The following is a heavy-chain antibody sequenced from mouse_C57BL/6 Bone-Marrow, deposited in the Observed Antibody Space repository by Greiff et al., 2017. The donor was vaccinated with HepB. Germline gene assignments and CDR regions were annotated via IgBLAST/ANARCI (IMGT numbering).Heavy chain of an antibody. Sequence: EVQLVESGGGFVQPGGSMTLSCAASGFTFSDAWMDWVRQSPEKGLEWVAEIRNNTNNHATYYAVSVKGRFTISRDDSKSSVYLQMNSLRAEDTGIYYCTRWDRAMDYWGQGTSVTVAS. J-gene: IGHJ4*01. CDR2: IRNNTNNHAT. V-gene: IGHV6-6*01. CDR3: TRWDRAMDY. D-gene: IGHD3-3*01. CDR1: GFTFSDAW.